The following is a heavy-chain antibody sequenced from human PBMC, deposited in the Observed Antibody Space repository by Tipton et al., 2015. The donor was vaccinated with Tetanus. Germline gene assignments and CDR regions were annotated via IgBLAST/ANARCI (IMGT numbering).Heavy chain of an antibody. V-gene: IGHV4-30-4*01. CDR1: GGSISSGDYY. J-gene: IGHJ4*02. Sequence: TLSLTCTVSGGSISSGDYYWSWIRQPPGKGLEWIGYIYYSGSTYYNPSLKSRVTISVDTSKNQFSLKLNSVTAADTAVYYCARYRGSWYLGGGSYFDYWGQGTLVTVSS. D-gene: IGHD6-13*01. CDR3: ARYRGSWYLGGGSYFDY. CDR2: IYYSGST.